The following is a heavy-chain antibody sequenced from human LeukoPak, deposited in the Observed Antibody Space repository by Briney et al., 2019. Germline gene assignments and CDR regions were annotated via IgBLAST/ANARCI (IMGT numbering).Heavy chain of an antibody. CDR3: AKRGGDDGTAPFDP. CDR1: GFTFDDYA. D-gene: IGHD4-17*01. V-gene: IGHV3-9*01. Sequence: GRSLRLSCAASGFTFDDYAMHWVRQAPGKGLEWVSGISWNSGSIGYADSVKGRFTISRDNAKNSLYLQMNSLRAEDTAVYYCAKRGGDDGTAPFDPWGQGTLVTVSS. CDR2: ISWNSGSI. J-gene: IGHJ5*02.